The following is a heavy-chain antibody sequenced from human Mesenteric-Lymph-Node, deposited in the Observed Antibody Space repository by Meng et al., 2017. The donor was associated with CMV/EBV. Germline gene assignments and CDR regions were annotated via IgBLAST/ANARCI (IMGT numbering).Heavy chain of an antibody. J-gene: IGHJ5*02. Sequence: GGSLRLSCAASEFTFSRYWMHWVRQVPGKGLVWVSRIYRDASSATYADSVRGRFTISRDDAKNTLYLEMKSLTAEDTAVYYCVRGESGYGRFDPWGQGTLVTVSS. CDR2: IYRDASSA. D-gene: IGHD5-12*01. CDR3: VRGESGYGRFDP. CDR1: EFTFSRYW. V-gene: IGHV3-74*01.